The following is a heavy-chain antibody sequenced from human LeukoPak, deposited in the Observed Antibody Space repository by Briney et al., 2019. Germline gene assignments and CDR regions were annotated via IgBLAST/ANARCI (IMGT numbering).Heavy chain of an antibody. Sequence: GGSLRLSCAASGFTFSSYGMHWVRQAPGKGLNWVAFIRYDGSNKYYADSVKGRFTISRDNSKNTLYLQMNSLRAEDTAVYYCAKGYWSGYSFDNWFDPWGQGTLATVSS. CDR3: AKGYWSGYSFDNWFDP. D-gene: IGHD3-3*01. V-gene: IGHV3-30*02. CDR2: IRYDGSNK. J-gene: IGHJ5*02. CDR1: GFTFSSYG.